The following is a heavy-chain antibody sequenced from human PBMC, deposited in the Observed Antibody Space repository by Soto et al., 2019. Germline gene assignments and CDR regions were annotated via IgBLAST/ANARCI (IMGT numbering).Heavy chain of an antibody. D-gene: IGHD3-10*01. V-gene: IGHV4-30-4*01. J-gene: IGHJ6*02. Sequence: SETLSLTCTVSGGSISSGDYYWSWIRQPPGKGLEWIGYIYYSGSTYYNPSLKSRVTISVDTSKNQFSLKLSSVTAADTAVYYCAREPPGDGSGSLGYGMDVWGQGTTVTVSS. CDR2: IYYSGST. CDR1: GGSISSGDYY. CDR3: AREPPGDGSGSLGYGMDV.